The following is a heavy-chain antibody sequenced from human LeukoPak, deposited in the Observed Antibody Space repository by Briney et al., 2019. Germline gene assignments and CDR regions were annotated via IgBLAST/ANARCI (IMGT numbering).Heavy chain of an antibody. CDR3: ARGFLRQQLVHAFDI. CDR2: IYYSGST. Sequence: SETVSLTCTGYGGSISSDSWSWLRQPQGKGLEWIGYIYYSGSTNSIPTIPNRDSISVDTSKKQFSLKLSSVTAADTALYYCARGFLRQQLVHAFDIWGQGTMVTVSS. CDR1: GGSISSDS. J-gene: IGHJ3*02. V-gene: IGHV4-59*08. D-gene: IGHD6-13*01.